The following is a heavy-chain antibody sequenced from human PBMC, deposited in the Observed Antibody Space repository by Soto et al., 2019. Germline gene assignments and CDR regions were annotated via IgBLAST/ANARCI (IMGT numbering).Heavy chain of an antibody. CDR2: ISADNGNG. J-gene: IGHJ4*02. D-gene: IGHD3-22*01. CDR1: GYRFSDDG. CDR3: ARDSSGSSAYSY. V-gene: IGHV1-18*04. Sequence: VASVKVSCKASGYRFSDDGISWVRQAPGQGLEWMGWISADNGNGNYAQKFQGRVTMTTDTSTSTAYMEMRSLRSDDTAVYYCARDSSGSSAYSYWGQGTLVTVSS.